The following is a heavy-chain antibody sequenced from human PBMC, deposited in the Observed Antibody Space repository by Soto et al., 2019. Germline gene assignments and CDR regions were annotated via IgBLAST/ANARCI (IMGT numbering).Heavy chain of an antibody. V-gene: IGHV3-7*01. J-gene: IGHJ3*02. CDR3: ARDLRPADGNLFEDAFAI. CDR2: IRKGASVI. D-gene: IGHD2-2*01. CDR1: GFTFSTYW. Sequence: EVQLVESGGDLVQPGGSLRLSCAASGFTFSTYWVTWVRQGPGRGLEWVDNIRKGASVIHYADSVEGRFTITRDNGTKSLYLQMSSLRAEGTAVYFCARDLRPADGNLFEDAFAIWGQGTVVTVSS.